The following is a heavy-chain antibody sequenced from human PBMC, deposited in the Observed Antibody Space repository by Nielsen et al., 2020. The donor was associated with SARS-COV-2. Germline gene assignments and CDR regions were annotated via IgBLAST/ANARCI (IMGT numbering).Heavy chain of an antibody. Sequence: SETLSLTCTVSGGSISSFYWTWIRQPPGKGLEWIGYIYYSGSTNYNPSLKSRVTISVDTSKNQFSLKLSSVTAADTAVYYCAREDVDTAMVLSWGQGTLVTVS. J-gene: IGHJ5*02. CDR3: AREDVDTAMVLS. D-gene: IGHD5-18*01. CDR2: IYYSGST. V-gene: IGHV4-59*01. CDR1: GGSISSFY.